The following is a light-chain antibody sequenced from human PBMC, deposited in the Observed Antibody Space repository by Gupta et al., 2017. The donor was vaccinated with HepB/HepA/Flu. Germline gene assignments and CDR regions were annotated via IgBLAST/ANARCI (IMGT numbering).Light chain of an antibody. V-gene: IGLV2-8*01. J-gene: IGLJ2*01. CDR2: EVI. CDR1: STDDGGHNY. Sequence: HSALCKPRTGYGTPGMAGPLSCTGNSTDDGGHNYGSWYQQYPGRAPKLMINEVIGRPSGVPNRFPGSKSGNTAYRTVSVPQAEDEADYYCSSYEGSNNHVVFGGGTKLTVL. CDR3: SSYEGSNNHVV.